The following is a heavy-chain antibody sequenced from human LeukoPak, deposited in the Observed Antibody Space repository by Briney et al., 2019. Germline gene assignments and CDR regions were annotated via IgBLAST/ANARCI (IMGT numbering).Heavy chain of an antibody. V-gene: IGHV3-7*01. CDR1: GFTSSSYW. Sequence: PGGSLRLSCAASGFTSSSYWMSWVRQAPGKGLEWVANIKQDGSEKYYVDSVKGRFTISRENAKNSLYLQMNSLRAEDTAVYYCARDLWFGESYFDYWGQGTLVAVSS. D-gene: IGHD3-10*01. CDR3: ARDLWFGESYFDY. CDR2: IKQDGSEK. J-gene: IGHJ4*02.